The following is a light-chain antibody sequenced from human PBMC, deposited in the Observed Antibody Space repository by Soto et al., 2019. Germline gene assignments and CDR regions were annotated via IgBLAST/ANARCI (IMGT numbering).Light chain of an antibody. Sequence: EIVLTQSPGTLSLSPGERATLSCRASQSVSSSYLAWYQQKPGQAPRLLIYGASNRATGIPARFSGSGSGTDFTLTISSLEPEDFAVYYCQHRSNWPQDTFGQGTNLEIK. CDR2: GAS. J-gene: IGKJ2*01. CDR3: QHRSNWPQDT. CDR1: QSVSSSY. V-gene: IGKV3D-20*02.